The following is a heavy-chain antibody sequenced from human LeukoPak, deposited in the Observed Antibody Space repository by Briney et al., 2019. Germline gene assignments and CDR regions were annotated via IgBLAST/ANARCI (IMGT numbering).Heavy chain of an antibody. CDR1: GGSISSYY. V-gene: IGHV4-4*07. CDR3: ARGSREMATIFDY. J-gene: IGHJ4*02. Sequence: PSETLSLTCSVSGGSISSYYWSWIRQPAGKALEWIGRMYTTGSTNYNPSLKSRVSMSVDTPKNQFSLKLSSVTAADTAVYYCARGSREMATIFDYWGQGTLVTVSS. CDR2: MYTTGST. D-gene: IGHD5-24*01.